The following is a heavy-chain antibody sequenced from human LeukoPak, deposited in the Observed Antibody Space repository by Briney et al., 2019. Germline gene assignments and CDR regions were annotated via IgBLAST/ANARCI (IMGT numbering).Heavy chain of an antibody. Sequence: GASVKVSCKASGYTFTGYYMHWVRQAPGQGLEWMGWINPNSGGTNYAQKFQGRVTMTRDTSISTAYMELSRLRSDDTAVYYCARDPVIVVVPAAIGEEGNWFDPWGQGTLVTVSS. CDR2: INPNSGGT. J-gene: IGHJ5*02. D-gene: IGHD2-2*02. CDR1: GYTFTGYY. V-gene: IGHV1-2*02. CDR3: ARDPVIVVVPAAIGEEGNWFDP.